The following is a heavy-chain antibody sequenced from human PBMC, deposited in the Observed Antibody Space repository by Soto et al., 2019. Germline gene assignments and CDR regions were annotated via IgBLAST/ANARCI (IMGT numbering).Heavy chain of an antibody. Sequence: SETLSLTCTVSGVSVNSGSFYWAWIRQPPGKGLEWIGFGSYSGTTNYKPSLKSRVTISVDTSRSQISLKHTSLTAANAVVYYCARGATVTQYDYWGQGTLVTVSS. V-gene: IGHV4-61*01. D-gene: IGHD4-17*01. CDR1: GVSVNSGSFY. J-gene: IGHJ4*02. CDR2: GSYSGTT. CDR3: ARGATVTQYDY.